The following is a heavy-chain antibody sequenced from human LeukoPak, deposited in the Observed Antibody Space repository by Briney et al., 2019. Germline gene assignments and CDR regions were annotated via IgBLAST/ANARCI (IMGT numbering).Heavy chain of an antibody. Sequence: SVKVSCKASGGTFSSYAISWVRQAPGQGLEWMGRIIPIFGTANYAQKFQGRVTMTEDTSTDTAYMELSSLRSEDTAVYYCATAGRYCSSTSCPSDAFDIWGQGTMVTVSS. CDR3: ATAGRYCSSTSCPSDAFDI. D-gene: IGHD2-2*01. V-gene: IGHV1-69*06. J-gene: IGHJ3*02. CDR2: IIPIFGTA. CDR1: GGTFSSYA.